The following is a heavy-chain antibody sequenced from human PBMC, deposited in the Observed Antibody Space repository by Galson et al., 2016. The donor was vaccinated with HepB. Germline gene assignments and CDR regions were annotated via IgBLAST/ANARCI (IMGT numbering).Heavy chain of an antibody. D-gene: IGHD3-3*01. Sequence: VRQAPGKGLEWVAVIYSGGTTYYADSVKGRFTISRDISKDTLYLQMNSLRAEDTAVYYCAKEEGIFGVMESHFDYWGQGTLVTVSS. CDR3: AKEEGIFGVMESHFDY. CDR2: IYSGGTT. J-gene: IGHJ4*02. V-gene: IGHV3-53*01.